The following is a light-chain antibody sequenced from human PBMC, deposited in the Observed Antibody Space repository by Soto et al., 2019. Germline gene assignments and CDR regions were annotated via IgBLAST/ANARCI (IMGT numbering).Light chain of an antibody. CDR2: EVS. CDR3: TSYSSSTLYV. CDR1: SSDLGGYNY. Sequence: QSALTQPASVSGSPGQSITISCTGTSSDLGGYNYVSWYQQHPGKAPKLIIYEVSNRPSGVSIRFSGSKSGNTASLTISGLQAEDEADYYCTSYSSSTLYVFGTGTKLTVL. V-gene: IGLV2-14*01. J-gene: IGLJ1*01.